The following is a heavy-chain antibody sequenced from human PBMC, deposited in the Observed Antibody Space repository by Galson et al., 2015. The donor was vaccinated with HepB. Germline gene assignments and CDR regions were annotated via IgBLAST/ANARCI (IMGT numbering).Heavy chain of an antibody. CDR3: ARDFHGNDY. V-gene: IGHV4-59*12. Sequence: TLSLTCTVSGGSIRGYYWTWIRQPPGKGLEWIGHIYYTGSTNYNPSLKSRVTISVDTSKNQFSLKLTSGTAAGTAVYYCARDFHGNDYWGQGTPVSVSS. D-gene: IGHD1-26*01. CDR1: GGSIRGYY. CDR2: IYYTGST. J-gene: IGHJ4*02.